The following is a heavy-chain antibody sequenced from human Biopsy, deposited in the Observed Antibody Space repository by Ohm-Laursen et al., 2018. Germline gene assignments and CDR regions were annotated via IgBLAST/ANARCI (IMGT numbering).Heavy chain of an antibody. CDR1: GFTFSNAR. V-gene: IGHV3-15*01. CDR2: IKSKSDGEAT. CDR3: TVDRGRCFH. J-gene: IGHJ4*02. Sequence: SLRLSRAASGFTFSNARMSWVRQGPGKGLEWRGRIKSKSDGEATDYAAAVQGRFAISRDDSTNTFYLQMNNLKSEDTSVFYFTVDRGRCFHWGQGTLVTVSS. D-gene: IGHD4/OR15-4a*01.